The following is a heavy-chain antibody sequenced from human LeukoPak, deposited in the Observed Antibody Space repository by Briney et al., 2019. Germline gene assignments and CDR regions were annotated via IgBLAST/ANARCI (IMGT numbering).Heavy chain of an antibody. Sequence: ASVKVSCKASGYTFTSYDINWVRQATGQGLEWMGWMNPNSGNIGYAQKFQGRVTMTRNTSISTAYMELSSLRSEDTAVYYCARGILFSSGSDCWGQGTLVTVSS. D-gene: IGHD3-22*01. CDR1: GYTFTSYD. CDR2: MNPNSGNI. CDR3: ARGILFSSGSDC. J-gene: IGHJ4*02. V-gene: IGHV1-8*01.